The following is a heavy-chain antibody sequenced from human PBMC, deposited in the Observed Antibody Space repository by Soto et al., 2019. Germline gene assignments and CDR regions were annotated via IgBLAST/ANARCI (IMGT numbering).Heavy chain of an antibody. V-gene: IGHV3-74*01. CDR3: ARGSGSGSYWYYFDY. D-gene: IGHD3-10*01. CDR2: INSDGSST. Sequence: EVQLVESGGGLVQPGGSLRLSCAASGFTFSSYWMHWFRQAPGKGLVWVSRINSDGSSTSYADSVKGRFTISRDNAKNTLYLQMNSLRAEDTAVYYCARGSGSGSYWYYFDYWGQGTLVTVSS. J-gene: IGHJ4*02. CDR1: GFTFSSYW.